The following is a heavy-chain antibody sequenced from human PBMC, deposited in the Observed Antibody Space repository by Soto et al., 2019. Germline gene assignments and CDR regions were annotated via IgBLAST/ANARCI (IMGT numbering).Heavy chain of an antibody. D-gene: IGHD3-16*01. V-gene: IGHV4-61*01. CDR2: IYYSGTT. Sequence: SETLSLTCAVSGDSVSNDNYYWSWIRQPPGKGLEWIGYIYYSGTTNYNSYLKSRLSLSVDMSKNQFSLKLASVTAADAAVYFCARSQRGRTAFTFDYWGQGALVTVSS. CDR1: GDSVSNDNYY. J-gene: IGHJ4*02. CDR3: ARSQRGRTAFTFDY.